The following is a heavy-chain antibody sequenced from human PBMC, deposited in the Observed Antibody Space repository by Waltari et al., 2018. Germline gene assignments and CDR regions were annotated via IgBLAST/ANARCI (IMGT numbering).Heavy chain of an antibody. J-gene: IGHJ6*02. CDR3: ARGPLISFYYYGMDV. V-gene: IGHV3-21*01. Sequence: EVQLVESGGGLVKPGGSLRLSCAASGFTFSSYSMNWVRQAPGKGVELVSSSSSSRSYIYYADSVKGRFTISRDNAKNSLYLQMNSLRAEDTAVYYCARGPLISFYYYGMDVWGQGTTVTVSS. CDR2: SSSSRSYI. D-gene: IGHD3-3*02. CDR1: GFTFSSYS.